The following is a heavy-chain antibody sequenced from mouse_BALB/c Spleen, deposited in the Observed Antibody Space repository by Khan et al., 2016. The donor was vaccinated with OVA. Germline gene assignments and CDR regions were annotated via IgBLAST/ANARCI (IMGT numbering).Heavy chain of an antibody. J-gene: IGHJ2*01. CDR2: ISSGGSYT. V-gene: IGHV5-6*02. CDR3: SRQPGYYGNRSYFDY. CDR1: GFTFSSYG. D-gene: IGHD1-1*01. Sequence: EVKLEESGGDSVKPGGSLKLSCAASGFTFSSYGMSWVRRTPDKRLEWVATISSGGSYTYYPDSMKGRFTISRDNAKNTLYLQMSSLKSEDTAMYYCSRQPGYYGNRSYFDYWGQGTTLTVSS.